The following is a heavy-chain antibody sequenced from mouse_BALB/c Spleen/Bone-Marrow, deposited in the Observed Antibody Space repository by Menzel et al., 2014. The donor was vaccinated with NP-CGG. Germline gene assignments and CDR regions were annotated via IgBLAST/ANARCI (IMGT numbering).Heavy chain of an antibody. CDR1: GFSLTVYG. Sequence: QVQLQQSGPGLVAPSQSLSITCTVSGFSLTVYGINWVRQPPGKGLEWLGMIWGDGITDYNSALKSRLSIIKDDSKSXVFLKMNSLQTDDTARYYCAREGNYFDYWGQVTTLTVSS. J-gene: IGHJ2*01. CDR2: IWGDGIT. V-gene: IGHV2-6-7*01. CDR3: AREGNYFDY.